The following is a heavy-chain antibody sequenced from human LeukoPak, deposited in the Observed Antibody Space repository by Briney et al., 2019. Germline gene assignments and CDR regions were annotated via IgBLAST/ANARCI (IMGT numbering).Heavy chain of an antibody. CDR2: ISGSGGST. CDR1: GFTFSNYA. J-gene: IGHJ4*02. CDR3: AKDTPQYCSGGSCYKHFDY. D-gene: IGHD2-15*01. V-gene: IGHV3-23*01. Sequence: GGSLRLSCAASGFTFSNYAMSWVRQAPGKGLEWVSAISGSGGSTYYADSVKGRFTISRDNSKNTLYLQMNSLRAEDTAVYYCAKDTPQYCSGGSCYKHFDYWGQGTLVTVSS.